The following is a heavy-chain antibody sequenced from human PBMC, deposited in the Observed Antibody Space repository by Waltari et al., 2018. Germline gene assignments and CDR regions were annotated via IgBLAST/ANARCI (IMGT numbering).Heavy chain of an antibody. CDR3: AKSRGFEY. V-gene: IGHV3-7*01. D-gene: IGHD3-10*01. CDR2: INYDGRQK. J-gene: IGHJ4*02. Sequence: EVQLVESGGGLDQPGGSIIASCSASGFSFSRYWMSWVRPTPGKGLEWVANINYDGRQKYYVDSVKGRFAISRDNARNSVYLQMNSLRVEDTAVYYCAKSRGFEYWGQGALITVSS. CDR1: GFSFSRYW.